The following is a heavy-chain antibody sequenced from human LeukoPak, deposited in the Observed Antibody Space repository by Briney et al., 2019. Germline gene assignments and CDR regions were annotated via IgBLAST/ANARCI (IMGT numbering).Heavy chain of an antibody. CDR2: VNPNSGDT. J-gene: IGHJ4*02. V-gene: IGHV1-2*02. Sequence: ASVKVSCKASGYTFTGYYLHWVRQAPGQGLEWMGCVNPNSGDTNYAQKFQGSVTMTRDTSISTVYMELSRLRSDDTAVYYCARASTRGYSGYALWWGQGTLVTVSS. CDR1: GYTFTGYY. CDR3: ARASTRGYSGYALW. D-gene: IGHD5-12*01.